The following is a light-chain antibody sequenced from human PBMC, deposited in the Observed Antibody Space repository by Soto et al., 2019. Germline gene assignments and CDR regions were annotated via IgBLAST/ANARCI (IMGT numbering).Light chain of an antibody. Sequence: DIQMTQSPSSLSASVGDRVTITCRASQSINTALNWYQQKQGKAPKLLIDSASSLQSGVPSRFTGSGSGTDFSLTINGLQPEDYATYYCQQSYNIQALTFGGGTKVDIK. V-gene: IGKV1-39*01. J-gene: IGKJ4*01. CDR3: QQSYNIQALT. CDR1: QSINTA. CDR2: SAS.